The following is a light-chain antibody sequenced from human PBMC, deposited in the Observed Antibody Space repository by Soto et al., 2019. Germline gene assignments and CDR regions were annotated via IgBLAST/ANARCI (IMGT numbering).Light chain of an antibody. Sequence: DIQLTQSPSFLSASVGDRVSITCRASQGITSFLAWYQQIPGKAPKLLIYTASTLQSGVPPIFSGSGSGTEFTLTISSLQPEDFGTYYCQQLNSYPLTFGGGTRVAIK. V-gene: IGKV1-9*01. J-gene: IGKJ4*01. CDR3: QQLNSYPLT. CDR2: TAS. CDR1: QGITSF.